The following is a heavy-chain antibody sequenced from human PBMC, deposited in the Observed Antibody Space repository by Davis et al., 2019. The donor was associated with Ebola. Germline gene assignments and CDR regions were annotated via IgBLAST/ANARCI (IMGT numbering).Heavy chain of an antibody. CDR2: IGGDGRST. CDR3: AKRGDILTTYYTANWFDS. V-gene: IGHV3-23*01. Sequence: PGGSLRLSCSASGFTFSSYAMSWVRQAPEKGLEWVSAIGGDGRSTDYADSVKGRFTISRDNSKNTLYLEMNNLRDEDTAIYYCAKRGDILTTYYTANWFDSWGQGTQVTVSS. CDR1: GFTFSSYA. D-gene: IGHD3-9*01. J-gene: IGHJ5*01.